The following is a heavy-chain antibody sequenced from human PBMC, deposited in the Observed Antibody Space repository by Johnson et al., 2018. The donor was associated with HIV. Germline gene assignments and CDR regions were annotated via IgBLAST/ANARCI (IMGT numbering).Heavy chain of an antibody. CDR2: ISYDGSNK. Sequence: QVQLVESGGGVVQPGRSLRLSCAASGFTFSRYAMHWVRQAPGKGLEWVAVISYDGSNKYYADSVKGRFTLSRDNSKNTLYVQMNSLRAEDTAVYYCAKSAPGYDSSGYRNAFDIWGQGTMVTVSS. CDR1: GFTFSRYA. V-gene: IGHV3-30-3*02. CDR3: AKSAPGYDSSGYRNAFDI. D-gene: IGHD3-22*01. J-gene: IGHJ3*02.